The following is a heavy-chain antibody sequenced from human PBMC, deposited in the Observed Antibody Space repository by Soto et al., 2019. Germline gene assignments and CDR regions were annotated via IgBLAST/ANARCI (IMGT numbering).Heavy chain of an antibody. CDR3: ASFYDSSGSLFDY. J-gene: IGHJ4*02. Sequence: SETLSLTCTVSGGSISSYYWSWIRQPPGKGLEWIGYIYYSGSTNYNPSLKSRVTISVDTSKNQFSLKLSSVTAADTAVYYCASFYDSSGSLFDYWGQGTLVTVSS. D-gene: IGHD3-22*01. V-gene: IGHV4-59*01. CDR1: GGSISSYY. CDR2: IYYSGST.